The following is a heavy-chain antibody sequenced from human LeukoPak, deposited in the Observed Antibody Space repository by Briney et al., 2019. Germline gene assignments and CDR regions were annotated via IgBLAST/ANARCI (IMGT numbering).Heavy chain of an antibody. D-gene: IGHD3-10*01. CDR2: INWDGSTT. V-gene: IGHV3-20*04. CDR3: ARDREGQLLWFGELGY. CDR1: GFVFDDYG. J-gene: IGHJ4*02. Sequence: GGSLRLSCAASGFVFDDYGMSWVRQAPGKGLEWVSAINWDGSTTSYADSVKGRFTTSRDKAKKSLYLQMNSLRAEDTPLYYCARDREGQLLWFGELGYWGQGTLVTVSS.